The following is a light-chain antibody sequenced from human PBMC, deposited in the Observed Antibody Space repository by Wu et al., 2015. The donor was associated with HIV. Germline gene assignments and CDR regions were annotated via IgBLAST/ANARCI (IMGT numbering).Light chain of an antibody. CDR2: AAS. CDR1: HGIKRN. Sequence: AIQMTQSPPSLSAFVGDRVTITCRASHGIKRNLGWYQEKPGKAPKLLIFAASSGQSGVASRFSGSGSGTEFTLTINRLEPEDFAVYYCQQYGYSQTFGQGTKVEIK. CDR3: QQYGYSQT. V-gene: IGKV1-6*01. J-gene: IGKJ1*01.